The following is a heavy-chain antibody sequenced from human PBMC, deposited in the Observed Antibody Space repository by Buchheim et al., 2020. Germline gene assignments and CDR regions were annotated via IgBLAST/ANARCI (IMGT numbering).Heavy chain of an antibody. CDR1: GFTFSSYA. V-gene: IGHV3-23*01. CDR3: AKDDYDFWSGPYYYYGMDV. J-gene: IGHJ6*02. Sequence: EVQLLESGGGLVQPGGSLRLSCAASGFTFSSYAMSWVRQAPGKGLEWVSAISGSGGSTYYADSVKGRFTISRANSKNTLYLQMNSLRAEDTAVYYCAKDDYDFWSGPYYYYGMDVWGQGTT. CDR2: ISGSGGST. D-gene: IGHD3-3*01.